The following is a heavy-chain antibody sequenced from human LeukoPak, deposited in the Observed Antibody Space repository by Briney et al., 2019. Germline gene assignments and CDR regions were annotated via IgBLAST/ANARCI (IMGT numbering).Heavy chain of an antibody. CDR3: ARDVTNSGNYYDY. J-gene: IGHJ4*02. D-gene: IGHD4-11*01. Sequence: PGGSLRLSCAASGFTFSSYSMNWVRQAPGKGLEWVSSISSSSSYIYYADSVKGRFTISRDNAKNSLYLQMNSLRAEDTAVYYCARDVTNSGNYYDYWGPGTLVTVSP. V-gene: IGHV3-21*01. CDR1: GFTFSSYS. CDR2: ISSSSSYI.